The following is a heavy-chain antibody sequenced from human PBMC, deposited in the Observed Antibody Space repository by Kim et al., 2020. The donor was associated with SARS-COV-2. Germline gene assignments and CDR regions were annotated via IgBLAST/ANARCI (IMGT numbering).Heavy chain of an antibody. CDR1: GFTFNSFA. V-gene: IGHV3-23*01. CDR2: IRQSGANT. D-gene: IGHD6-19*01. CDR3: AKVTSGSSGWFEYFQR. J-gene: IGHJ1*01. Sequence: GGSLRLSCAASGFTFNSFAMSWVRQAPGKGLEWVSVIRQSGANTEYADSVKGRFSISRDNSKNTLYLQMNRLRAEDTAVYYCAKVTSGSSGWFEYFQRWGQGTLVTVSS.